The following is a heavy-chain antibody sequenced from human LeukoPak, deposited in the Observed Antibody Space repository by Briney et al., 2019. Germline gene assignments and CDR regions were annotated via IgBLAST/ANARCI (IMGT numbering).Heavy chain of an antibody. D-gene: IGHD3-22*01. CDR3: ARDDSSGYYPRFGY. V-gene: IGHV7-4-1*02. J-gene: IGHJ4*02. CDR1: GYTFTNYA. Sequence: ASVKVSCKASGYTFTNYAMNWVRQAPGQGLEWMGWINTNTGNPTYAQGFTGRFVFSLDTSVSTAYLQISSLKAEDTAVYYCARDDSSGYYPRFGYWGQGTLVTVSS. CDR2: INTNTGNP.